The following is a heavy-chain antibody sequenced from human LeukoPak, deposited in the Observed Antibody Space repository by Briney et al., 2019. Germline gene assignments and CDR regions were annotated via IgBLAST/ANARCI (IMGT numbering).Heavy chain of an antibody. V-gene: IGHV3-7*01. D-gene: IGHD3-9*01. CDR2: IKQDGSEK. Sequence: GGSLRLSCAASGFTFSSYWMSWVRQAPGKGLEWVANIKQDGSEKYYVDSVKGRFTISRDNAKNSLYLQMNSLRAEDTAVYYCARGSGDVLRYFDWLKAPYYFDYWGQGTLVTVSS. CDR1: GFTFSSYW. CDR3: ARGSGDVLRYFDWLKAPYYFDY. J-gene: IGHJ4*02.